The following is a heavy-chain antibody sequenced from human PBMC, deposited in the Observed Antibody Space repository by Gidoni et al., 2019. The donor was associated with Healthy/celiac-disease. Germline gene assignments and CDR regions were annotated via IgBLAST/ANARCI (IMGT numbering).Heavy chain of an antibody. D-gene: IGHD3-10*01. CDR1: GFTFSSYG. Sequence: QVQLVESGGGVVQPGRSLRLSCAASGFTFSSYGMHWVRQAPGKGLEWVAVIWYDGSNKYYADSVKGRFTISRDNSKNTLYLQMNSLRAEDTAVYYCARAHLWFGELDAFDIWGQGTMVTVSS. CDR2: IWYDGSNK. V-gene: IGHV3-33*01. CDR3: ARAHLWFGELDAFDI. J-gene: IGHJ3*02.